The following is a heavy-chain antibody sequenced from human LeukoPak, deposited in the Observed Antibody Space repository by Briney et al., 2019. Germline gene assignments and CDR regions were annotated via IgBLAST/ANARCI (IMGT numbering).Heavy chain of an antibody. CDR3: AKGSYSVHSVSFNFDY. V-gene: IGHV3-9*01. Sequence: GRSLRLSCAASGFTFDDYAMHWVRHAPGRGLEGVSGISWTSGSIGYADSVKGRFTISRENAKNSLYLQMNSLGAEDTALYYCAKGSYSVHSVSFNFDYWGQGTLVTVPS. D-gene: IGHD1-26*01. J-gene: IGHJ4*02. CDR2: ISWTSGSI. CDR1: GFTFDDYA.